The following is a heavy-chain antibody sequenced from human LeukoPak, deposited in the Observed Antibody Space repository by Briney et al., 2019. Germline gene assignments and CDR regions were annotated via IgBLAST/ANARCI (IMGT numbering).Heavy chain of an antibody. J-gene: IGHJ4*02. CDR2: ISSSGGST. CDR1: GFTFSSYA. Sequence: PGGSLRLSCAASGFTFSSYAMSWVRQAPGKGLEWVSAISSSGGSTYYADSVKGRFTISRDNSKNTLYLQMNSLRAEDTAVYYCAKVSGFWSGYYRGSVNYFDYWGRGTLVTVSS. D-gene: IGHD3-3*01. V-gene: IGHV3-23*01. CDR3: AKVSGFWSGYYRGSVNYFDY.